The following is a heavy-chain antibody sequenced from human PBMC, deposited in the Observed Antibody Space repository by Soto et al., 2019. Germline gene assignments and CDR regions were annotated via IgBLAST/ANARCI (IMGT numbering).Heavy chain of an antibody. D-gene: IGHD1-26*01. J-gene: IGHJ4*02. CDR1: GFVFARID. CDR2: INYSGVST. Sequence: PGGSLRLSCAASGFVFARIDMNWVRQRPGKGLEWVSNINYSGVSTYYSDAVKGRFTISRDNSRNILHLEMNSLTVDDTAVYYCVSDPNWEWGYWGQGTPVTVSS. V-gene: IGHV3-23*01. CDR3: VSDPNWEWGY.